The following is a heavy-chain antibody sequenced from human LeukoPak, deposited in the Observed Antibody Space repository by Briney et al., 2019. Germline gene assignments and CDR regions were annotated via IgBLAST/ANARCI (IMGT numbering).Heavy chain of an antibody. D-gene: IGHD3-10*01. V-gene: IGHV4-59*08. J-gene: IGHJ4*02. CDR2: IYYSGST. Sequence: SETLSLTCIVSGGSISSYYWSWIRQPPGKGLEWIGYIYYSGSTNYNPSLKSRVTISVDTSKNQFSLKLSSVTAADTAVYYCARHGPADSRSYPLDYWGQGTLVTVSS. CDR1: GGSISSYY. CDR3: ARHGPADSRSYPLDY.